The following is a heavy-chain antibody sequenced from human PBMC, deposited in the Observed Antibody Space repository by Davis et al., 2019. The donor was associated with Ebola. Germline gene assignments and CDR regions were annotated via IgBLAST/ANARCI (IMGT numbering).Heavy chain of an antibody. V-gene: IGHV3-66*01. Sequence: GESLKISCAASGFTFSSYSMNWVRQAPGKGLEWVSVIYSGGSTYYADSVKGRFTISRDNSKNTLYLQMNSLRAEDTAVYYCAIPDCSGANCYSVYIKNWGQGTLVTVSS. CDR2: IYSGGST. J-gene: IGHJ4*02. CDR1: GFTFSSYS. CDR3: AIPDCSGANCYSVYIKN. D-gene: IGHD2-15*01.